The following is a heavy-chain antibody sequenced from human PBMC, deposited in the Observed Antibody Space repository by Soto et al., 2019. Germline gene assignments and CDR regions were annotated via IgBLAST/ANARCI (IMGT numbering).Heavy chain of an antibody. J-gene: IGHJ4*02. CDR1: GGTFSSYD. CDR3: ARGSRAMVRGVITYYFDY. D-gene: IGHD3-10*01. Sequence: GASVKVSCKASGGTFSSYDINWVRQATGQGLEWMGWMNPNSGNTGYAQKFQGRVTMTRNTSISTAYMELSSLRSEDTAVYYCARGSRAMVRGVITYYFDYWGQGALVTVSS. CDR2: MNPNSGNT. V-gene: IGHV1-8*02.